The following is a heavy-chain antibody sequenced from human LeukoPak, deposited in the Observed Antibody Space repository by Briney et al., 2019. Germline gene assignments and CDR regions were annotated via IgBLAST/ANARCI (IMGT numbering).Heavy chain of an antibody. D-gene: IGHD3-22*01. CDR1: GFTFSSYW. CDR3: ARAHYYDSSGLDF. J-gene: IGHJ4*02. V-gene: IGHV3-74*01. CDR2: INSDGSST. Sequence: GGSLRLSCAASGFTFSSYWMHWVRQAPGKGLVWVSRINSDGSSTSYADSVKGRFTISRDNAKNSLYLQMNSLRAEDTAVYYCARAHYYDSSGLDFWGQGTLVTVSS.